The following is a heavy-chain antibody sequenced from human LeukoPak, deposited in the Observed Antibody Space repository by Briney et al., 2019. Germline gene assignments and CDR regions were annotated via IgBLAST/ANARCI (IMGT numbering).Heavy chain of an antibody. J-gene: IGHJ4*02. D-gene: IGHD2-2*01. CDR2: ISSSGGTT. CDR1: GFTFSRYA. CDR3: AKDQESQLLLFDY. V-gene: IGHV3-23*01. Sequence: GGSLRLSCAASGFTFSRYAMNWVRQAPGKGLEWGSGISSSGGTTSYADSVKGRFTMSRDNSKNTLYLQMNSLRAEDTAVYYCAKDQESQLLLFDYSGQGSLVTVSS.